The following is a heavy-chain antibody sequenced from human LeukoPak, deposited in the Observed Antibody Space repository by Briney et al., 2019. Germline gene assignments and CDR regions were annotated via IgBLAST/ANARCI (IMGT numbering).Heavy chain of an antibody. CDR1: GFTFSSYA. Sequence: GGSLRLSCAASGFTFSSYAMHWVRRPPGKGLEWVAVISYDGSNKYYADSVKGRFTISRDNSKNTLYLQMNSLRAEDTAVYYCARGYDTTPVGRFDPWGQGTLVTVSS. D-gene: IGHD3-22*01. CDR2: ISYDGSNK. V-gene: IGHV3-30-3*01. CDR3: ARGYDTTPVGRFDP. J-gene: IGHJ5*02.